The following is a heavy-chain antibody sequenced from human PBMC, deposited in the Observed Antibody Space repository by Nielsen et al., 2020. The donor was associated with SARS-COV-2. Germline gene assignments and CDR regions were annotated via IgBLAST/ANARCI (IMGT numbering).Heavy chain of an antibody. Sequence: GGSLRLSCAASGFTFSSYSMNWVRQAPGKGLEWGSSISSSSSYIYYADSVKGRFTISRDNAKNSLYLQMNSLRAEDTAVYYCARDRHGGWWLPLYYFDYWGQGTLVTVSS. V-gene: IGHV3-21*04. CDR1: GFTFSSYS. CDR2: ISSSSSYI. CDR3: ARDRHGGWWLPLYYFDY. J-gene: IGHJ4*02. D-gene: IGHD5-12*01.